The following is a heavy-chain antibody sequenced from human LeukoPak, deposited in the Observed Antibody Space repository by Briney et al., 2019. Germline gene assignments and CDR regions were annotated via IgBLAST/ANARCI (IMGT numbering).Heavy chain of an antibody. CDR1: GFTFGSYT. Sequence: SGGSLRLSCAASGFTFGSYTMNWVRQAPGKGLEWVSHISSTSTTYYADSVKGRFTTSRDNAKNLLYLQMNSLRDEDTAVYYCAAAGDYWGQGTLVTVSS. V-gene: IGHV3-48*02. D-gene: IGHD3-10*01. J-gene: IGHJ4*02. CDR2: ISSTSTT. CDR3: AAAGDY.